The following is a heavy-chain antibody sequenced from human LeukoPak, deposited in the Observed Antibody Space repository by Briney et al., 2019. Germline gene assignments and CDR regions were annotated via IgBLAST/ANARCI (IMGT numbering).Heavy chain of an antibody. CDR2: ISSSSSYI. V-gene: IGHV3-11*06. Sequence: GGSLRLSCAASGFTFSDYYMSWIRQAPGKGLEWVSSISSSSSYIYYADSVKGRFTISRDNAKNSLYLQMNSLRAEDTAVYYCARDPIGPGKTFDYWGQGTLVTVSS. CDR3: ARDPIGPGKTFDY. CDR1: GFTFSDYY. J-gene: IGHJ4*02.